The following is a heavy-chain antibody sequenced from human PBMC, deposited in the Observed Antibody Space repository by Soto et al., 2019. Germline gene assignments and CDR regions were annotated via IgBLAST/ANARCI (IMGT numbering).Heavy chain of an antibody. D-gene: IGHD3-9*01. J-gene: IGHJ6*04. CDR1: GYTFTSYY. CDR2: INPSGGST. Sequence: GASVKVSCKASGYTFTSYYMLWVRQAPGQGLEWMGIINPSGGSTSYAQKFQGRVTMTRDTSTSTVYMELSSLRSEDTAVYYCARDRDMWTGYFPYHYHYYGMLVWGTGTTVTVS. CDR3: ARDRDMWTGYFPYHYHYYGMLV. V-gene: IGHV1-46*01.